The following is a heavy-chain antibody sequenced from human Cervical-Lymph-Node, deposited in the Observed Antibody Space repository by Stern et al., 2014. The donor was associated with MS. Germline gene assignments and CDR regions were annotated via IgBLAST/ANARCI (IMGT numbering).Heavy chain of an antibody. V-gene: IGHV1-69*01. J-gene: IGHJ2*01. D-gene: IGHD2-21*02. CDR1: GGTFSSYA. CDR2: IIPIFGTA. CDR3: ASAYCGGDCPDWYFDL. Sequence: VQLVQSGAEVKKPGSSVKVSCKASGGTFSSYAISWVRQAPGQGLEWRGGIIPIFGTANYAQKFQGRVTITADESTSTAYMELSSLRSEDTAVYYCASAYCGGDCPDWYFDLWGRGTLVTVSS.